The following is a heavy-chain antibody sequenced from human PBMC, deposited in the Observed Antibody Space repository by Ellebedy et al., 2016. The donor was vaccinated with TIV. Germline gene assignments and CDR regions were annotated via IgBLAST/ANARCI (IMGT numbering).Heavy chain of an antibody. CDR1: GYTFTNYT. D-gene: IGHD3-16*01. V-gene: IGHV1-3*01. J-gene: IGHJ5*02. CDR2: INAANGET. Sequence: ASVKVSXXASGYTFTNYTMHWVRQAPGQRLEWLGCINAANGETKYSQKFQGRVVVTWDTSPTTAYMELNNLRSEDTAVYYCARGPGWVVWLDPWGQGTLVTVSS. CDR3: ARGPGWVVWLDP.